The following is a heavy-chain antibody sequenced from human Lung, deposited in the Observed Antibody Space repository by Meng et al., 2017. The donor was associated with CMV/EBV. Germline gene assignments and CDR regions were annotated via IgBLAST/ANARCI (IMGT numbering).Heavy chain of an antibody. D-gene: IGHD3-10*01. Sequence: SXTLSLXCIVSGGSISSYYWSWIRQPPGKGLEDIGYIYYSGSTSYNPSLKSRVTISVDTSKNQFSLKLSSVTAADTAVYYCARHGSGSYFYGMDVWGQGTTVTVSS. V-gene: IGHV4-59*01. J-gene: IGHJ6*02. CDR3: ARHGSGSYFYGMDV. CDR2: IYYSGST. CDR1: GGSISSYY.